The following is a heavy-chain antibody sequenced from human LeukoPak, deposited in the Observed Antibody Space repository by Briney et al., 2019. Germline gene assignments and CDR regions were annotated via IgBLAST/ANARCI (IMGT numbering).Heavy chain of an antibody. V-gene: IGHV1-69*04. CDR3: ARDQDWSYYYGMDV. CDR1: GGTFTSYA. D-gene: IGHD3/OR15-3a*01. Sequence: SVRLSFKAAGGTFTSYAISWVREAPGQGREWMGRIIPTLGIANYAQKFQGRVTITADKSTSTAYMQLSSLRSEDTAVYYCARDQDWSYYYGMDVWGQGTTVTVSS. J-gene: IGHJ6*02. CDR2: IIPTLGIA.